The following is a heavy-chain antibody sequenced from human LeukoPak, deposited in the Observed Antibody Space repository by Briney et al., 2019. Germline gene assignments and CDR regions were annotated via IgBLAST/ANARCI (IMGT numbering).Heavy chain of an antibody. J-gene: IGHJ4*02. CDR2: INHSGST. CDR1: GGSFSGYY. CDR3: ARGLRNYYGSASYFPPLDS. V-gene: IGHV4-34*01. D-gene: IGHD3-10*01. Sequence: KPSETLSLTCAVYGGSFSGYYWSWIRQPPGKGLEWIGEINHSGSTNYNPSLKSRVTISVDTSKNQFSLKLSSVTAADTAVYYCARGLRNYYGSASYFPPLDSSGQATPVTASS.